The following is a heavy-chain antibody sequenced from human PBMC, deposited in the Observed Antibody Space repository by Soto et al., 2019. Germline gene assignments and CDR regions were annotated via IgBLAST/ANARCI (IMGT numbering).Heavy chain of an antibody. V-gene: IGHV3-21*06. CDR1: GFSFSTNS. J-gene: IGHJ5*02. Sequence: PGGSLRLSCVASGFSFSTNSMNWVRQAPGKGLEWVSSISSSSSYIYFEDSLRGRFTISRDNAKNSPYLQMNSLRAEDTAVYYCAKSLPKVGRHDDWFDAWRPGTLVT. CDR2: ISSSSSYI. D-gene: IGHD1-1*01. CDR3: AKSLPKVGRHDDWFDA.